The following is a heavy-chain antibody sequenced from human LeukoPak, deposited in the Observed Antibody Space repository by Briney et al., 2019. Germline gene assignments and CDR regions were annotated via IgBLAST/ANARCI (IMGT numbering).Heavy chain of an antibody. Sequence: GGSLRLSCAASGFTFSSYEMNWVRQAPGKGLQWVSDISSSGTTIYYADSVKGRFTISRDNAKNSLYLQMNSLRAEDTAVYYCARKYCSTTSCLFDNWGQGTLVTVSS. J-gene: IGHJ4*02. CDR2: ISSSGTTI. CDR1: GFTFSSYE. D-gene: IGHD2-2*01. V-gene: IGHV3-48*03. CDR3: ARKYCSTTSCLFDN.